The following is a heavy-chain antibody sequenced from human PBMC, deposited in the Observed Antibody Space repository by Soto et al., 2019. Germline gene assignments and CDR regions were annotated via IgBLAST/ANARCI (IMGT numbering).Heavy chain of an antibody. D-gene: IGHD1-26*01. CDR1: GFTFAGSA. J-gene: IGHJ4*02. CDR2: ISGSGAKT. V-gene: IGHV3-23*01. Sequence: EVQLLESGGGLVQPGGSLRLSCESSGFTFAGSAFHWVRQAPGKGLEWVTAISGSGAKTFYADSVKGRFTISRDNSKNTAYLQMNSLRGDDTAIYFCAKDRGSGNYGVLKDFEYWGQGTLVTVSS. CDR3: AKDRGSGNYGVLKDFEY.